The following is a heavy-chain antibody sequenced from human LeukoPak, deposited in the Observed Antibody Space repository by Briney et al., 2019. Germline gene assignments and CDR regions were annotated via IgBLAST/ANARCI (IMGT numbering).Heavy chain of an antibody. CDR3: AKSYGGNTFDY. CDR1: GGSISSYY. CDR2: IYYSGST. V-gene: IGHV4-59*08. Sequence: SETLSLTCTVSGGSISSYYWSWIRQPPGKGLEWIGYIYYSGSTNCNPSLKSRVTISVDTSKNQFSLKLSSVTAADTAVYYCAKSYGGNTFDYWGQGTLVTVSS. J-gene: IGHJ4*02. D-gene: IGHD4-23*01.